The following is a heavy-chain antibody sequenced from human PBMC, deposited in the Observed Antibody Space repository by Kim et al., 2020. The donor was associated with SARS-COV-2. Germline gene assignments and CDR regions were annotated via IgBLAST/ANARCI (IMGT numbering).Heavy chain of an antibody. Sequence: GGSLRLSCAASGFTFSSYAMHWVRQAPGKGLEWVAVISYDGSNKYYADSVKGRFTISRDNSKNTLYLQMNSLRAEDTAVYYCARYGSGSYSLDYWGQGTLVTVSS. CDR3: ARYGSGSYSLDY. CDR2: ISYDGSNK. D-gene: IGHD3-10*01. J-gene: IGHJ4*02. CDR1: GFTFSSYA. V-gene: IGHV3-30-3*01.